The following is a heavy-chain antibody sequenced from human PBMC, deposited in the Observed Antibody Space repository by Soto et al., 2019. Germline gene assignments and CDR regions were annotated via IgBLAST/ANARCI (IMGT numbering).Heavy chain of an antibody. CDR2: IKQDGSET. V-gene: IGHV3-7*01. D-gene: IGHD6-19*01. CDR1: GFAFSNYW. CDR3: ARGWATVDGTGDN. J-gene: IGHJ4*02. Sequence: EVQLVESGGGLVQPGGSLRLSCVVSGFAFSNYWMSWVRQAPGKGLEWVANIKQDGSETYYVDSVKGRFTISRDNAKNSLYLQMTNLRGEDTAVYYCARGWATVDGTGDNWGQGTLVIVSS.